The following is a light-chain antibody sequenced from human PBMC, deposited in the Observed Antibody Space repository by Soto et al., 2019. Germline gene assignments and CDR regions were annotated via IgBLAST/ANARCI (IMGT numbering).Light chain of an antibody. CDR1: QSVSNS. CDR3: QQRSDWIT. V-gene: IGKV3-11*01. Sequence: EIVLTQSPATLSLSPGERATLSCRASQSVSNSLAWFQQKPGQAPRLLIYDASNRATGIPARFSGSGSGTDFTLTISSLEPEDFAVYYCQQRSDWITFGQGTKVDIK. J-gene: IGKJ1*01. CDR2: DAS.